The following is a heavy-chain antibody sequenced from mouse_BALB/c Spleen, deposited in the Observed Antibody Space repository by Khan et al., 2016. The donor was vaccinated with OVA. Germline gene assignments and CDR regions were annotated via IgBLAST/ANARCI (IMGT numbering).Heavy chain of an antibody. Sequence: EVQLQESGPGLVKPSQSLSLTCTATGYSITSDYAWNWIRQFPGNKLEWMGYITYSGSTSYNPSFKSRISITRDTSKNQFFLQLNSVSTEDTAAYFCARRSVWGAGTTVTVSS. CDR3: ARRSV. CDR1: GYSITSDYA. J-gene: IGHJ1*01. CDR2: ITYSGST. V-gene: IGHV3-2*02.